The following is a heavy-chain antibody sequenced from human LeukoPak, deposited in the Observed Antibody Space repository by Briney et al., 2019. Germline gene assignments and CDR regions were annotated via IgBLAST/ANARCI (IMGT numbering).Heavy chain of an antibody. D-gene: IGHD3-22*01. CDR2: MNPNSGNT. J-gene: IGHJ4*02. CDR3: ARIELSSGYYFDY. V-gene: IGHV1-8*01. Sequence: GASVKVSCKASGYTFTSYDINWVRQATGQGLEWMGWMNPNSGNTGYAQKFQGRVTMTRNTSISTAYMELSSLRSEDTAVYYCARIELSSGYYFDYWGQGTLVTVSS. CDR1: GYTFTSYD.